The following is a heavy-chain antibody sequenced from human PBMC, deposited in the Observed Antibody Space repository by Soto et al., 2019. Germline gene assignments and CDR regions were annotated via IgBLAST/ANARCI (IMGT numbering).Heavy chain of an antibody. CDR3: ARDWTTVRSFDP. J-gene: IGHJ5*02. Sequence: GASVKVSCKASGGTFSSYAISWVRQAPGQGLEWMGGIIPIFGTANYAQKFQGRVTITADESTSTAYMELSSLRSEDTAVYCCARDWTTVRSFDPWGQGTLVTVSS. CDR1: GGTFSSYA. CDR2: IIPIFGTA. D-gene: IGHD4-17*01. V-gene: IGHV1-69*13.